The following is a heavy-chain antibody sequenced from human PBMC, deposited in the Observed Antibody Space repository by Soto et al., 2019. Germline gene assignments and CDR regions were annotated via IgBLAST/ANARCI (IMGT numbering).Heavy chain of an antibody. CDR2: IYYSGST. D-gene: IGHD1-1*01. V-gene: IGHV4-59*08. J-gene: IGHJ6*03. CDR3: ARYRNDDSYYYYMDV. CDR1: GGSISSYY. Sequence: SETLSLTCTVSGGSISSYYWSWIRQPPGKGLEWIGYIYYSGSTNYNPSLKSRVTISVDTSKNQFSLKLSSVTAAYTAVYYCARYRNDDSYYYYMDVWGKGTTVTVSS.